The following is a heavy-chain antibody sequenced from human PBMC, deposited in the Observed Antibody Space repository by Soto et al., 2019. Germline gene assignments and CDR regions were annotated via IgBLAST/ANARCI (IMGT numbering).Heavy chain of an antibody. CDR2: IYYSGST. D-gene: IGHD2-15*01. Sequence: PSETLSLTCTVSGGSISSSSYYWGWIRQPPGKGLEWIGSIYYSGSTYYNPSLKSRVTISVDTSKNQFSLKLSSVTAADTAVYYCARAQATIVVVCRWGQGTLVTVS. CDR3: ARAQATIVVVCR. V-gene: IGHV4-39*01. J-gene: IGHJ4*02. CDR1: GGSISSSSYY.